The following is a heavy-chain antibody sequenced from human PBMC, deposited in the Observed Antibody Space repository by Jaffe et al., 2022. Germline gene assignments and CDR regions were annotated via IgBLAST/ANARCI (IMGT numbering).Heavy chain of an antibody. CDR2: ISSSGSTI. CDR1: GFTFSDYY. CDR3: ARERYCSSTSCYGGYYYYYMDV. D-gene: IGHD2-2*01. Sequence: QVQLVESGGGLVKPGGSLRLSCAASGFTFSDYYMSWIRQAPGKGLEWVSYISSSGSTIYYADSVKGRFTISRDNAKNSLYLQMNSLRAEDTAVYYCARERYCSSTSCYGGYYYYYMDVWGKGTTVTVSS. V-gene: IGHV3-11*01. J-gene: IGHJ6*03.